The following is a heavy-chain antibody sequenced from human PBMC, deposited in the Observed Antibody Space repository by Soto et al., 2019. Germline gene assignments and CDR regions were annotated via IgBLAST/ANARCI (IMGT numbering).Heavy chain of an antibody. CDR3: ASGLSGDKVDQ. CDR2: IYDSGNT. Sequence: QVQLQESGPGLVKPSQTLSLTCTVSGGSISDGAYYWSWIRQPPGKGLEWIGHIYDSGNTYNNPSLKSRLTISVDTSKNHFSLTLNSVTAAHTAVYYCASGLSGDKVDQWGQGTLVTVSS. J-gene: IGHJ4*02. CDR1: GGSISDGAYY. D-gene: IGHD2-21*01. V-gene: IGHV4-30-4*01.